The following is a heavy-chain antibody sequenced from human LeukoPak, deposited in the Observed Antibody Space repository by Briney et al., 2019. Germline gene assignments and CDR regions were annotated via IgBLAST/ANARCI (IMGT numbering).Heavy chain of an antibody. V-gene: IGHV3-53*01. D-gene: IGHD2-15*01. J-gene: IGHJ3*02. CDR3: ASYCSGGSCYYAFDI. Sequence: QPGGSLRLSCAASGFTVSSNYMSWVRQAPGKGLEWVSILHSSGTTYYADSVKHRFTISRDNSKNTLYLQMNSLRAEDTAVYYCASYCSGGSCYYAFDIWGQGTMVTVSS. CDR1: GFTVSSNY. CDR2: LHSSGTT.